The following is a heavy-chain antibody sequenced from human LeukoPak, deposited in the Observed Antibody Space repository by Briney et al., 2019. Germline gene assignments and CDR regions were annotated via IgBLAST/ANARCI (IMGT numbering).Heavy chain of an antibody. V-gene: IGHV5-51*01. D-gene: IGHD3-16*02. CDR2: IYPGDSDT. CDR1: GYSFTSYW. J-gene: IGHJ4*02. Sequence: GESLKISCKGSGYSFTSYWIGWVRQMPGKSLEWMGIIYPGDSDTRYSPSFQGHVTISADKSISTAYLQWSILKAPDTAMYYCARSPRGHAGIHYVWGSYRYDPYYFDYCGQGTLVSVSS. CDR3: ARSPRGHAGIHYVWGSYRYDPYYFDY.